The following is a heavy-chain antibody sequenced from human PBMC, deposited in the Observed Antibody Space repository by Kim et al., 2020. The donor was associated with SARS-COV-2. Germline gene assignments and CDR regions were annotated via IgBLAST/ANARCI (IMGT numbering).Heavy chain of an antibody. V-gene: IGHV3-53*01. CDR1: GFSVSSND. Sequence: GGSLRLSCAASGFSVSSNDMTWVRQAPGKGLEWVSVIYSGGSTYYADSLKGRFTISRDKSRNTLYLQLNSLSAADTAVFYCSSLRGYGMGVWGQVTTFT. CDR3: SSLRGYGMGV. J-gene: IGHJ6*02. D-gene: IGHD3-16*01. CDR2: IYSGGST.